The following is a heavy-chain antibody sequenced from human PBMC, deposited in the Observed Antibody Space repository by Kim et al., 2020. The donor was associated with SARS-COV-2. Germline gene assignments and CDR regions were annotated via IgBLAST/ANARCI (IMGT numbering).Heavy chain of an antibody. D-gene: IGHD3-10*01. J-gene: IGHJ4*02. CDR3: ASSIWFGELLLDY. CDR2: IYYSGST. V-gene: IGHV4-39*01. CDR1: GGSISSSSYY. Sequence: SETLSLTCTVSGGSISSSSYYWGWIRQPPGKGLEWIGSIYYSGSTYYNPSLKSRVTISVDTSKNQFSLKLSSVTAADTAVYYCASSIWFGELLLDYWGQGTLVTVSS.